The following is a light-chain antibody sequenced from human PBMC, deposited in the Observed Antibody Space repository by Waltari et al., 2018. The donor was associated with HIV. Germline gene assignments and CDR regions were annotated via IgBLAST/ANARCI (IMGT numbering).Light chain of an antibody. CDR2: EDN. J-gene: IGLJ3*02. CDR3: QSYDSSNQWV. Sequence: NFMLAQPHSVSGSPGKTVTMSCTRSSGSIASNFVQWYRQRPDSSPTIVIYEDNQRHSVVPDRFSGSIDSSSNSASLSISGLKTEDEAGYYCQSYDSSNQWVFGGGTKLTVL. CDR1: SGSIASNF. V-gene: IGLV6-57*01.